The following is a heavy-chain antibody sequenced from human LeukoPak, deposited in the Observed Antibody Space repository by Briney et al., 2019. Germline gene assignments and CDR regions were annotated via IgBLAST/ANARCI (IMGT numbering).Heavy chain of an antibody. CDR3: ARDSAPIRFDP. CDR2: ISSSSSYI. Sequence: PGGSLRLSCAASGFTFSSYNMNWVRQAPGKGLEWVSYISSSSSYIYYADSVKRRFTISRDNTKNSLYLQMNILRAEETAVYYCARDSAPIRFDPWGQGTLVTVSS. D-gene: IGHD3-10*01. J-gene: IGHJ5*02. V-gene: IGHV3-21*01. CDR1: GFTFSSYN.